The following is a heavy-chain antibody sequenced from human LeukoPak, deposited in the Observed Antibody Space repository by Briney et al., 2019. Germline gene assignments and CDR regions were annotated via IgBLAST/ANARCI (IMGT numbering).Heavy chain of an antibody. V-gene: IGHV3-66*01. CDR3: TTDGVGVEGATYDN. J-gene: IGHJ4*02. Sequence: GGSLRLSCAASRFTVSSNYMTWVRQAAGKGLEWVSVIYSGGSTYYADSVKGRFTISRDDSKNTLYLQMNSLKTEDTAVYYCTTDGVGVEGATYDNWGQGTLVSVSS. CDR1: RFTVSSNY. CDR2: IYSGGST. D-gene: IGHD1-26*01.